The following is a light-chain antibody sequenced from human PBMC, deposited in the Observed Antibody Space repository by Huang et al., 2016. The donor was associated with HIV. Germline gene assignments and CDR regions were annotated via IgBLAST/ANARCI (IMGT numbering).Light chain of an antibody. Sequence: DIQMTQSPSSLSAPVGDRVTITCRASQGISNSLAWYQQKPGRAPKHLLYAASRLGSGVPSRFSGRGSGTDYTLTISRLQPEDFATYYCQQYFTSPPLTFGGGTKVEIK. CDR1: QGISNS. J-gene: IGKJ4*01. V-gene: IGKV1-NL1*01. CDR2: AAS. CDR3: QQYFTSPPLT.